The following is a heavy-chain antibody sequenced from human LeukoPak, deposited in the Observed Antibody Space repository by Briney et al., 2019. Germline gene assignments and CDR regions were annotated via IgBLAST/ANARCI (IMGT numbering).Heavy chain of an antibody. J-gene: IGHJ5*02. D-gene: IGHD5-18*01. CDR3: ASSYEGYSYGSGFDP. CDR2: IYPGDSDT. Sequence: KPGESLKISCKGSGYSFTSYWIGWVRQMPGKGLEWMGIIYPGDSDTRYSPSFQGQVTISADKSISTAYLQWSSLKASDTAMYYCASSYEGYSYGSGFDPWGQGTLVTVSS. V-gene: IGHV5-51*03. CDR1: GYSFTSYW.